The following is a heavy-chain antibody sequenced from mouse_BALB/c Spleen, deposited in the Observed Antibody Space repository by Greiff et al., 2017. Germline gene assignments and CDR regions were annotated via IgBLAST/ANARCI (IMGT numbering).Heavy chain of an antibody. CDR3: ARGGWLLRYFDV. V-gene: IGHV1-9*01. D-gene: IGHD2-3*01. J-gene: IGHJ1*01. CDR1: GYTFSSYW. CDR2: ILPGSGST. Sequence: QVQLKQSGAELMKPGASVKISCKATGYTFSSYWIEWVKQRPGHGLEWIGEILPGSGSTNYNEKFKGKATFTADTSSNTAYMQLSSLTSEDSAVYYCARGGWLLRYFDVWGAGTTVTVSS.